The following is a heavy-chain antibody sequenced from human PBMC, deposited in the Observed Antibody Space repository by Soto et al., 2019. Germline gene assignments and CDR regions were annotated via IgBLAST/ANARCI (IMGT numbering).Heavy chain of an antibody. D-gene: IGHD6-19*01. V-gene: IGHV1-69*02. Sequence: QVQLVQSGAEVKKPGSSVKVSCKASGGTFSSYTISWVRQAPGQGLEWMGRIIPILGIANYAQKFQGRVTITADRSTSTAYMELSSLRSEDTAVYFCARNIYSSGPYGMDVWGQGTTVTVSS. CDR1: GGTFSSYT. CDR2: IIPILGIA. J-gene: IGHJ6*02. CDR3: ARNIYSSGPYGMDV.